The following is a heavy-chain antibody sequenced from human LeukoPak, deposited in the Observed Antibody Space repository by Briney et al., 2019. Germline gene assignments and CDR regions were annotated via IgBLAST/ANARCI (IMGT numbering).Heavy chain of an antibody. Sequence: ASVKVSCEAFGYTFTGYYMHWVRQAPGQGLEWIGWINPNSGGTNYAQKFQGRVTMTRDTSISTGYMELSRLRSDDTAVYYCARDLAAAANYWGQGTLVTVSS. CDR3: ARDLAAAANY. D-gene: IGHD6-13*01. V-gene: IGHV1-2*02. J-gene: IGHJ4*02. CDR1: GYTFTGYY. CDR2: INPNSGGT.